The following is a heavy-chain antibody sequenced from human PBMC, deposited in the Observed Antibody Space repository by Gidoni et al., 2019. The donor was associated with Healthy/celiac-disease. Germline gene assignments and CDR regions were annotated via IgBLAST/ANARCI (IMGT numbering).Heavy chain of an antibody. Sequence: EVQLLESGGGLVQPGGSLRLSCGASGFNFSSYAMSWVRPAPGKGLEWVSAISCSGGSTYYADSVKGRFTISRDNSKNTLYLQMNSLRAEDTAVYYCAKLLLGDGGGDAFDIWGQGTMVTVSS. CDR1: GFNFSSYA. V-gene: IGHV3-23*01. CDR3: AKLLLGDGGGDAFDI. D-gene: IGHD3-16*01. CDR2: ISCSGGST. J-gene: IGHJ3*02.